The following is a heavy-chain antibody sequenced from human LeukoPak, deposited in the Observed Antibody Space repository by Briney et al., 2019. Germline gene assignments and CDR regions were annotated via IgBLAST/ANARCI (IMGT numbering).Heavy chain of an antibody. V-gene: IGHV1-2*06. CDR3: ARAPPGLYSSGWPFDN. J-gene: IGHJ4*02. D-gene: IGHD6-25*01. CDR2: INPNSGGT. CDR1: GYTFTGYY. Sequence: ASVKVSCKASGYTFTGYYMHWVRQAPGQGLEWMGRINPNSGGTNYAQKFQGRVTMTRDTSISTAYMELRSLNSDDTAIYYCARAPPGLYSSGWPFDNWGQGTLVTVSS.